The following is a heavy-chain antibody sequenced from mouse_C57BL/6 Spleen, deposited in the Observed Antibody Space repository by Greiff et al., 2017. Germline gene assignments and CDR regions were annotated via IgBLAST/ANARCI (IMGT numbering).Heavy chain of an antibody. Sequence: EVQVVESGGGLVKPGGSLKLSCAASGFTFSDYGMHWVSQAPEKGLEWVAYICSGSGTIYYADKVKGRFTISRDNAKNTLFLQMTSLRSEDTAMYYCAPITTTVWGKGTLITVSA. CDR3: APITTTV. V-gene: IGHV5-17*01. D-gene: IGHD1-1*01. CDR2: ICSGSGTI. CDR1: GFTFSDYG. J-gene: IGHJ3*01.